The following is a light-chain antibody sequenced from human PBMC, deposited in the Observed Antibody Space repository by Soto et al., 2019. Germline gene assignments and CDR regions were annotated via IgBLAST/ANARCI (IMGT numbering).Light chain of an antibody. J-gene: IGKJ5*01. CDR1: QTVSITY. Sequence: IVFTQSACTLSLSPGESATLSCRASQTVSITYLTWYQQKPGQAPRLLIFGASKRATGIPDRFSGSGSGRDFTLTISGLEPEDFAVYYCQQYGSSPLISLGQGTRLEIK. V-gene: IGKV3-20*01. CDR2: GAS. CDR3: QQYGSSPLIS.